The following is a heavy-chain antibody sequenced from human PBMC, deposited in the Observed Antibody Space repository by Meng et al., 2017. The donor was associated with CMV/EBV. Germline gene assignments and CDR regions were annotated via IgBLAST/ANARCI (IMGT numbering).Heavy chain of an antibody. D-gene: IGHD2-15*01. CDR3: ARAAVDLSKDYFDY. CDR1: AGPITSYY. J-gene: IGHJ4*02. Sequence: QGRRQQSGDGLVKPSQTQSRALTASAGPITSYYWSFIRQPAGKGLQSIGRIYTSGGTNYSPSLKSRVTMSVDTSKTQFSLTLSSVTAADTAVYYCARAAVDLSKDYFDYWGQGTLVTVSS. V-gene: IGHV4-4*07. CDR2: IYTSGGT.